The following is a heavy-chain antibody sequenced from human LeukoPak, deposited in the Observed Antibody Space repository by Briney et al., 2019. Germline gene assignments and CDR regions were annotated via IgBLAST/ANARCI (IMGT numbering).Heavy chain of an antibody. CDR1: GYTFSSYG. D-gene: IGHD5-18*01. V-gene: IGHV1-18*01. CDR2: ISAYNGNT. J-gene: IGHJ4*02. CDR3: ARVMGPYSFGPEDFDY. Sequence: ASVKVSCKASGYTFSSYGISWARQAPGQGLEWMGWISAYNGNTNYAQKLQGRVTMTTDTSTSTAYMELRSLRSDNTAVYYCARVMGPYSFGPEDFDYWGQGTLVTVSS.